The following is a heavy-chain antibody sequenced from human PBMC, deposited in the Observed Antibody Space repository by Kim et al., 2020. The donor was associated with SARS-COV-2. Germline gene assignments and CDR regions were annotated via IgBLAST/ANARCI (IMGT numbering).Heavy chain of an antibody. CDR2: ISGSGGST. Sequence: GGSLRLSCAASGFTFSSYAMSWVRQAPGKGLEWVSAISGSGGSTYYADSVKGRFTISRDNSKNTLYLQMNSLRAEDTAVYYCAKAQGLIVVVVAATDDAFDIWGQGTMVTVSS. CDR3: AKAQGLIVVVVAATDDAFDI. CDR1: GFTFSSYA. D-gene: IGHD2-15*01. V-gene: IGHV3-23*01. J-gene: IGHJ3*02.